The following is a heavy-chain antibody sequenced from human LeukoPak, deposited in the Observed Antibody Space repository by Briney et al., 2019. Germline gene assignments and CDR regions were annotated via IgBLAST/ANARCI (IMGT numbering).Heavy chain of an antibody. J-gene: IGHJ4*02. CDR1: GFTFSSYS. CDR3: ASETRLGELSLYRYFDH. V-gene: IGHV3-21*01. Sequence: GGSLRLSCAASGFTFSSYSMNWVRQAPGKGLEWVSSISSSSSYIYYADSVKGRFTISRDNAKNSLYLQMNSLRAEDTAVYYCASETRLGELSLYRYFDHWGQGTLVTVSS. D-gene: IGHD3-16*02. CDR2: ISSSSSYI.